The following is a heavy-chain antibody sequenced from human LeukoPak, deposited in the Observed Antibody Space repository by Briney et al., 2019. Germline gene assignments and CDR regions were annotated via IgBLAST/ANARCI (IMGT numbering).Heavy chain of an antibody. CDR3: ARVAYYGLDV. V-gene: IGHV1-46*01. CDR1: GYSFTRYH. Sequence: GASVKVSCKASGYSFTRYHMHWARQAPGQGLEWMGIINPSGGRTTYAQNFQGRVTMTTDTSTSTLYMELSSLRSEDTAVYYCARVAYYGLDVWGQGTTVTVSS. CDR2: INPSGGRT. J-gene: IGHJ6*02.